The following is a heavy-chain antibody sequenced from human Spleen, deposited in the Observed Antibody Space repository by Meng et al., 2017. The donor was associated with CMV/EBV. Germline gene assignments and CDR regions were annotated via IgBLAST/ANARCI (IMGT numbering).Heavy chain of an antibody. CDR2: ISGSGGST. Sequence: GESLKISCAASGFTFSSYAMSWVRQAPGKGLEWVSAISGSGGSTYYADSVKGRFTISRDNSKNTLYLQMNSLRAEDTAVYYCAKLRKGDSSGYYYADAFDIWGQGTMVTVSS. CDR3: AKLRKGDSSGYYYADAFDI. CDR1: GFTFSSYA. V-gene: IGHV3-23*01. D-gene: IGHD3-22*01. J-gene: IGHJ3*02.